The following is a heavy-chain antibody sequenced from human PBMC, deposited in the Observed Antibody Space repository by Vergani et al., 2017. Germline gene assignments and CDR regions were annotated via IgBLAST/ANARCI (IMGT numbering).Heavy chain of an antibody. Sequence: QVQLVESGGGLVKPGGSLRLSCAASGFTFSDYYMGWIRQAPGKGLEWVSYISDSGDIVYYADSVRGRFTISSDNAKNSLFLQMKSLRDEDAAIYYCARATAVVRGEIDYWGQGTLVTVSS. CDR1: GFTFSDYY. CDR3: ARATAVVRGEIDY. CDR2: ISDSGDIV. D-gene: IGHD4-23*01. V-gene: IGHV3-11*01. J-gene: IGHJ4*02.